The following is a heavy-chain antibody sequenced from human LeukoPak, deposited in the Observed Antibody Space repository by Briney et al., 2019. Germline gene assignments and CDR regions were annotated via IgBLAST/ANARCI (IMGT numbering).Heavy chain of an antibody. CDR3: AGRAEVRAYYFDY. J-gene: IGHJ4*02. D-gene: IGHD2-2*01. CDR2: IYYSGST. V-gene: IGHV4-30-4*08. Sequence: SETLSLTCTVSGGSISSGDYYWSWIRQPPGKGLEWFGYIYYSGSTYYNPSLKSRVTISVDTSKNQSSLKLSSVTAADTAVYYCAGRAEVRAYYFDYWGQGTLVTVSS. CDR1: GGSISSGDYY.